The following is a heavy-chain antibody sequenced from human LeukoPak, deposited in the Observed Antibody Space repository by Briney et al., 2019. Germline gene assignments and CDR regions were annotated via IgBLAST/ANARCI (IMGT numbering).Heavy chain of an antibody. D-gene: IGHD3-10*01. Sequence: PSETLSLTCAVYGGSFSGCYWSWIRQPPGKGLEWIGEINHSGSTNYNPSLKSRVTISVDTSKNQFSLKLSSVTAADTAVYYCASKRRGAFDIWGQGTMVTVSS. CDR2: INHSGST. CDR1: GGSFSGCY. V-gene: IGHV4-34*01. CDR3: ASKRRGAFDI. J-gene: IGHJ3*02.